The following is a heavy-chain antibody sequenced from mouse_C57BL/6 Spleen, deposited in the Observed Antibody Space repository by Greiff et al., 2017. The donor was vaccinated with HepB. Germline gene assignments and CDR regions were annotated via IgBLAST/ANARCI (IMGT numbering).Heavy chain of an antibody. CDR3: ARSDYYGSKDY. D-gene: IGHD1-1*01. V-gene: IGHV1-69*01. CDR2: IDPSDSYT. CDR1: GYTFTSYW. J-gene: IGHJ2*01. Sequence: QVQLQQSGAELVMPGASVKLSCKASGYTFTSYWMHWVKQRPGQGLEWIGEIDPSDSYTNYNQKFKGKSTLTVDKSSSTAYMQLSSLTSEDSAVYYCARSDYYGSKDYWGQGTTLTVSS.